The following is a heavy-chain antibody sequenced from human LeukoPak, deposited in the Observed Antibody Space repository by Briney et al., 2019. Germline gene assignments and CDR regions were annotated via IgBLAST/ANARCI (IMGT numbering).Heavy chain of an antibody. CDR2: ISAYNGNT. D-gene: IGHD3-22*01. V-gene: IGHV1-18*01. CDR1: GYTFTSYG. Sequence: WASVKVSCKASGYTFTSYGISWVRQAPGQGLEWMGWISAYNGNTNYAQKLQGRVTMTTDTSTSTAYMELRSLRSDDTAVYYCARGKRYYYDSSGYPRVSCWFDPWGQGTLVTVSS. CDR3: ARGKRYYYDSSGYPRVSCWFDP. J-gene: IGHJ5*02.